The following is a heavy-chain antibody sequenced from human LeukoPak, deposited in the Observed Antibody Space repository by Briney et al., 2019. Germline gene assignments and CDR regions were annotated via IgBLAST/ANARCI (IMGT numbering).Heavy chain of an antibody. CDR3: ARDRAVKARIGGMDV. CDR2: IKQDGSEK. V-gene: IGHV3-7*01. D-gene: IGHD5-12*01. J-gene: IGHJ6*02. CDR1: GFTFSSYW. Sequence: GGSLRLSCAASGFTFSSYWMSWVRQAPGKGLEWVANIKQDGSEKYYVDSVKGQFTISRDNAKNSLYLQMNSLRAEDTAIYYCARDRAVKARIGGMDVWGQGTTVIVSS.